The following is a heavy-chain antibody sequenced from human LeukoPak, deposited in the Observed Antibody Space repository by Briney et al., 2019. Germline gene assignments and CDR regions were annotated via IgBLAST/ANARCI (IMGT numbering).Heavy chain of an antibody. CDR2: IASDGSST. V-gene: IGHV3-74*01. Sequence: GGSLRLSCAASGFTFSSYWMNWVRQAPGKGLVWVSRIASDGSSTTYADSVKGRFTISRDNSKNTLYLQMNSLRAEDTAVYYCARIYGGNATPTDFDYWGQGTLVTVSS. J-gene: IGHJ4*02. CDR1: GFTFSSYW. CDR3: ARIYGGNATPTDFDY. D-gene: IGHD4-23*01.